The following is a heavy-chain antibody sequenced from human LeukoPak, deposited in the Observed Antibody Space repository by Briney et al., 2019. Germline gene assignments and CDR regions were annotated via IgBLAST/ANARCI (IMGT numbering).Heavy chain of an antibody. J-gene: IGHJ5*02. V-gene: IGHV4-31*03. CDR2: IYYSGST. Sequence: SETLSLTCTVSGGSISSGGYYWSWIRQHPGKGLEWIGYIYYSGSTYYNPSLKSRVTISVDTSKNQFSLKLSSVTAADTAVYYCARGAPRSITMVRGVMTNWFDPWGQGTLVTVSS. CDR3: ARGAPRSITMVRGVMTNWFDP. D-gene: IGHD3-10*01. CDR1: GGSISSGGYY.